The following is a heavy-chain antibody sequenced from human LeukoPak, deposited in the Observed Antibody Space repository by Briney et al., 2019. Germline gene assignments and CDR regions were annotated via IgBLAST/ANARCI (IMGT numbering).Heavy chain of an antibody. CDR1: GYTFSSYV. CDR3: ARGDSLDY. Sequence: ASVKVSCKASGYTFSSYVIHWVRQAPGKRLEWMGWINAGNGNTKYSQKFQGRVTITRDTSASTAYMELSSLRFEDTAVYYCARGDSLDYWGQGTLVTVSS. J-gene: IGHJ4*02. D-gene: IGHD2-21*02. V-gene: IGHV1-3*01. CDR2: INAGNGNT.